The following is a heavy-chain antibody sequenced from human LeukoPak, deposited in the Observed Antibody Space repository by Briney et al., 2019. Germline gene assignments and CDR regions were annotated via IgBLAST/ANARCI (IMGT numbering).Heavy chain of an antibody. CDR3: ARTRYYYNSRSYGAPYYFDY. Sequence: SETLSLTCAVYGGSFSGYYWGWIRQPPGKGMEWIGSIYYSGITYYNPSLKSRVTISVDTSKNQFSLKLSSVTAADTAVYYCARTRYYYNSRSYGAPYYFDYWGQGTLVTVSS. CDR1: GGSFSGYY. CDR2: IYYSGIT. D-gene: IGHD3-10*01. J-gene: IGHJ4*02. V-gene: IGHV4-39*01.